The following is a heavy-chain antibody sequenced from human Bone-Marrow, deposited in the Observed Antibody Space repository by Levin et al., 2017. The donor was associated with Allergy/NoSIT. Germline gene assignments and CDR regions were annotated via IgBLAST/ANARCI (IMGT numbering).Heavy chain of an antibody. CDR1: GGSIGNYY. J-gene: IGHJ4*02. CDR3: ARVTRSADKRFDY. V-gene: IGHV4-34*01. D-gene: IGHD2-15*01. Sequence: SETLSLTCAVYGGSIGNYYWSWVRQPPGKGLEWIGEINHSGRTNYNPSLKSRVSMSVDTSKSQFSLKVISVTAADTAVFYCARVTRSADKRFDYWGQGSLVTVSS. CDR2: INHSGRT.